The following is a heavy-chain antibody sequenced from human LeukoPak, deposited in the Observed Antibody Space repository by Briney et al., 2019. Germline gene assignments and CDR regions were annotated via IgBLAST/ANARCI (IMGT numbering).Heavy chain of an antibody. D-gene: IGHD3-22*01. V-gene: IGHV3-30*02. CDR2: IRYDGSNK. J-gene: IGHJ4*02. CDR1: GFTFSSYG. CDR3: AKAWDYYDSSGSTDY. Sequence: GGSLRLSCAASGFTFSSYGMHWVRQAPGKGLEWVAFIRYDGSNKYYADSVKGRFTTSRDNSKNTLYLQMNSLRAEDTAVYYCAKAWDYYDSSGSTDYWGQGTLVTVSS.